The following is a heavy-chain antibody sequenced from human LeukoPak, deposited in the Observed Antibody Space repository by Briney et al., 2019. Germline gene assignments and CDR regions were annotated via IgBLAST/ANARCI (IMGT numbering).Heavy chain of an antibody. V-gene: IGHV3-23*01. CDR1: GFSFSSYA. Sequence: GGSLRLSCAASGFSFSSYAMSWVRQAPGKGLEWVSAISGSGGTTYYADSLKGRFTISRDKSNNTLYLQMTSLRAEDTAVYYCAKDVLYCSSTSCSYYFDYWGQGTLVTVSS. CDR2: ISGSGGTT. CDR3: AKDVLYCSSTSCSYYFDY. J-gene: IGHJ4*02. D-gene: IGHD2-2*01.